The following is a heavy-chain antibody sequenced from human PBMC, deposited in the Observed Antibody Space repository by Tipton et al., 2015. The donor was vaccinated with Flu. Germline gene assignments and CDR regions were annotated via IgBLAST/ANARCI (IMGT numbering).Heavy chain of an antibody. CDR2: IWYDGSNK. J-gene: IGHJ4*02. Sequence: RSLRLSCAASGFTFSSYGMHWVRQAPGKGLEWVAVIWYDGSNKYYADSVKGRFTISRDNSKNTLYLQMNSLRAEDTAVYYCARGRGLGRTVRGVIIIPFFFFDYWGQGTLGTVSS. CDR3: ARGRGLGRTVRGVIIIPFFFFDY. V-gene: IGHV3-33*08. D-gene: IGHD3-10*01. CDR1: GFTFSSYG.